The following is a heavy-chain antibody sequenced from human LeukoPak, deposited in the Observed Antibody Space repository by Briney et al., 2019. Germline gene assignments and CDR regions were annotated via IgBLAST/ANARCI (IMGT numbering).Heavy chain of an antibody. CDR2: MNPNSGNI. Sequence: ASVKVSCKASGYTFTSYDINWVRQATGQGLEWMGWMNPNSGNIGYAQKFQGRVTMTRNTSISTAYMELSSLRSENTAVYYCARTPLNYYDSSGYVDYWGQGTLVTVSS. CDR1: GYTFTSYD. V-gene: IGHV1-8*01. J-gene: IGHJ4*02. D-gene: IGHD3-22*01. CDR3: ARTPLNYYDSSGYVDY.